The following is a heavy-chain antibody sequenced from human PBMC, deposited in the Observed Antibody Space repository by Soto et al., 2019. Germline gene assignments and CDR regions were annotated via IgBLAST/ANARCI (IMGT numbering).Heavy chain of an antibody. CDR1: GGSISSYF. CDR3: ARGPPNSI. V-gene: IGHV4-59*12. J-gene: IGHJ4*02. Sequence: SETLSLTCTVSGGSISSYFWSWIRQPPGRGLEWIGHIHYSGSTNYNPSLKSRVTISVDTSKNQFSLKLSSVTAADTAVYYCARGPPNSIWGQGTLVTVSS. D-gene: IGHD3-22*01. CDR2: IHYSGST.